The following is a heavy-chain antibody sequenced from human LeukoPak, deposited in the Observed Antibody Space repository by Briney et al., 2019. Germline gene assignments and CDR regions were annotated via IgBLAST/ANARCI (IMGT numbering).Heavy chain of an antibody. D-gene: IGHD5-18*01. J-gene: IGHJ6*02. CDR2: IYSGGST. CDR3: ARVTKITSYGMDV. Sequence: GGSLRLSCAASGFTFSSNYMSWVRQAPGKGLEGGSVIYSGGSTYYADSVKGRFTISRDNSKNTLYLQMNSLRAEDTAVYYCARVTKITSYGMDVWGQGTTVTVSS. V-gene: IGHV3-66*02. CDR1: GFTFSSNY.